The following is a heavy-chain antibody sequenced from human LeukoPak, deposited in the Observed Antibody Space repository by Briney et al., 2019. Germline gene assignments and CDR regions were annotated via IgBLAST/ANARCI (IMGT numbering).Heavy chain of an antibody. CDR1: GGSFSGYY. D-gene: IGHD2-2*01. CDR2: INHSGST. CDR3: AREAGYCSSTSCYRGEALDY. V-gene: IGHV4-34*01. Sequence: PSETLSLTCAVYGGSFSGYYWSWIRQPPGKGLEWIGEINHSGSTNYNPSLKSRVTISVDTSKNQFSLKLSSVTAADTAVSYCAREAGYCSSTSCYRGEALDYWGQGTLVTVSS. J-gene: IGHJ4*02.